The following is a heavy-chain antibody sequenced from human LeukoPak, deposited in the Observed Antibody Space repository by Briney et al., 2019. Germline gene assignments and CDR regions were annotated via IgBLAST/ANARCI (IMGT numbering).Heavy chain of an antibody. V-gene: IGHV1-2*02. CDR3: ARNGRRSSGWYLAVF. CDR2: INPNSGGT. CDR1: GYTFTGYY. D-gene: IGHD6-19*01. J-gene: IGHJ4*02. Sequence: ASVKVSCKASGYTFTGYYMHWVRQAPGQGLEWMGWINPNSGGTNYAQKFQGRVTMTRDTSISTACMELSRLRSDDTAVYYCARNGRRSSGWYLAVFWGQGTLVTVSS.